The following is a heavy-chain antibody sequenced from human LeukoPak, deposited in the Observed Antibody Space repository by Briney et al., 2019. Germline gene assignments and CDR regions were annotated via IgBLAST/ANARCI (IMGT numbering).Heavy chain of an antibody. CDR2: IYYSGST. D-gene: IGHD3-16*02. J-gene: IGHJ4*02. Sequence: SQTLSLTCTVSGGSISSGGYYWSWIRQHPGKGLEWIGYIYYSGSTYYNPSLKSRVTISVDTSKNQFSLKLSSVTAADTAVYYCARGPQGKYYDYVWGSYRYTGPFDYWGQGTLVTVSS. V-gene: IGHV4-31*03. CDR3: ARGPQGKYYDYVWGSYRYTGPFDY. CDR1: GGSISSGGYY.